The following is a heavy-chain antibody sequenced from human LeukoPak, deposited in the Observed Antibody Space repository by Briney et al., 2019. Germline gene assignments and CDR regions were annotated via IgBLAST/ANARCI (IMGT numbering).Heavy chain of an antibody. CDR2: ISAYNGNT. V-gene: IGHV1-18*01. CDR1: GYTFTSYG. Sequence: ASVKVSCKASGYTFTSYGISWVRQAPGQGLEWMGWISAYNGNTNYAQKLQGRVTMTTDTSTSTAYMALKSLRSDDTAVYDCAREKGYCSGGSCDDPDAFDIWGQGTMVTVSS. J-gene: IGHJ3*02. CDR3: AREKGYCSGGSCDDPDAFDI. D-gene: IGHD2-15*01.